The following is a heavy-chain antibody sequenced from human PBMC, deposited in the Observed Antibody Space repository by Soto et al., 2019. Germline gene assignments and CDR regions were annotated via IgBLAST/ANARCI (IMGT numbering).Heavy chain of an antibody. CDR1: GFTFSNYG. Sequence: QVQLVESGGGVVQPGRSLRLSCAASGFTFSNYGMHWVRQAPGKGLEWVAFIWYDGSNRYYADSVEGRITISRDNSKNTLYLQLNSRRAEDTALYYCARDQGGTIFRNYYYGLDVWGQGTTVTVSS. V-gene: IGHV3-33*01. J-gene: IGHJ6*02. D-gene: IGHD3-3*01. CDR3: ARDQGGTIFRNYYYGLDV. CDR2: IWYDGSNR.